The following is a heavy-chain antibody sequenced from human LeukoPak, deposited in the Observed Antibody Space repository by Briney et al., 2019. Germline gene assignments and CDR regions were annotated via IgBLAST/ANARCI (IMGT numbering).Heavy chain of an antibody. CDR3: ARALGYCSGGSCTRGYNWFDP. Sequence: SEALSLTCTVSGDSISSNDYYWGWIRQPPGKGLEWIGSIYYGGSTYYNPSLKSRVIISVDTSMNQFSLKLSFVTTADTAVYYCARALGYCSGGSCTRGYNWFDPWGQGTLVTVPS. J-gene: IGHJ5*02. CDR1: GDSISSNDYY. D-gene: IGHD2-15*01. V-gene: IGHV4-39*01. CDR2: IYYGGST.